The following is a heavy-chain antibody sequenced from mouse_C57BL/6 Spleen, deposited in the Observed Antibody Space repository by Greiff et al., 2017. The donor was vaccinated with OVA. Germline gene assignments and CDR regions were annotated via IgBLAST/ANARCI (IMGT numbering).Heavy chain of an antibody. D-gene: IGHD1-1*01. CDR3: ARSTTVVPYYFDY. CDR2: IYIGNGYT. J-gene: IGHJ2*01. V-gene: IGHV1-58*01. Sequence: VQLKQSGAELVRPGSSVKMSCKTSGYTFTSYGLNWVKQRPGQGLEWIGYIYIGNGYTEYNEKFKGKATLTSDTSSSTAYMQLSSLTSEDSAIYFCARSTTVVPYYFDYWGQGTTLTVSS. CDR1: GYTFTSYG.